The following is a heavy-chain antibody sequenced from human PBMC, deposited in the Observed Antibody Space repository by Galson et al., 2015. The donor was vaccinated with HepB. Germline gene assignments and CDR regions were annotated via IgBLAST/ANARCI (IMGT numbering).Heavy chain of an antibody. D-gene: IGHD3-16*01. J-gene: IGHJ2*01. V-gene: IGHV3-20*04. Sequence: SLRLSCAASGFTFDDYGMSWVRQTPGKGLEWVSGINWNGGSTGYADSVKGRFTISRDNAKNSLYLQMNSLRAEDTALYYCARDSPPPSGLGLRGEGYFDLWGCGTLFSVSS. CDR3: ARDSPPPSGLGLRGEGYFDL. CDR1: GFTFDDYG. CDR2: INWNGGST.